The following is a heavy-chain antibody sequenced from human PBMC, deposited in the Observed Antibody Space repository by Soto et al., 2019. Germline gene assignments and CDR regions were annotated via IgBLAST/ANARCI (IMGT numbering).Heavy chain of an antibody. CDR3: ARGATGTSGWYDYYYGMDV. CDR2: IIPIFGTA. Sequence: VKVSCKASGGTFSSYAISWVRQAPGQGLEWMGGIIPIFGTANYAQKFQGRVTITADESTSTAYMELSSLRSEDTAVYYCARGATGTSGWYDYYYGMDVWGQGTTVTVSS. CDR1: GGTFSSYA. D-gene: IGHD6-19*01. V-gene: IGHV1-69*13. J-gene: IGHJ6*02.